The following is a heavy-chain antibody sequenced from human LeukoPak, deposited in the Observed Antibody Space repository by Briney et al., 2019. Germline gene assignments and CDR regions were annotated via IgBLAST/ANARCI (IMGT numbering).Heavy chain of an antibody. CDR2: MNPNSGNT. CDR3: ARGRSVEEWLVLGGFDP. D-gene: IGHD6-19*01. V-gene: IGHV1-8*01. CDR1: GYTFTSYD. Sequence: ASVKVSCKASGYTFTSYDINWVRQANGQGLEWMGWMNPNSGNTGYAQKFQGRVTMTRNTSISTAYMELSSLRSEDTAVYYCARGRSVEEWLVLGGFDPWGQGTLVTVSS. J-gene: IGHJ5*02.